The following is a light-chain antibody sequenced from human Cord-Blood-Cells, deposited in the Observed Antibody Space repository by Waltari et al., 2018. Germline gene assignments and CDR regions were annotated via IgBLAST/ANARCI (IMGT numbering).Light chain of an antibody. CDR2: LNSDGSH. V-gene: IGLV4-69*01. J-gene: IGLJ3*02. CDR1: SGHSSYA. Sequence: QLVLTQSPSASASLGASVKLTCTLSSGHSSYAIAWHQQQPETGPRYLMKLNSDGSHSKGDGIPYRFAVASSGGERYLTISSLQSEDEADYYCQTWGTGSWVFGGGTKLTVL. CDR3: QTWGTGSWV.